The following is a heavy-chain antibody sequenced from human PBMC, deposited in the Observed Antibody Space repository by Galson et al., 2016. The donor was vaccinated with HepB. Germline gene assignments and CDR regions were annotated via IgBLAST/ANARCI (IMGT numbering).Heavy chain of an antibody. CDR2: ISGDGAP. D-gene: IGHD2-2*01. Sequence: SLRLSCAASGFTFSSYAMRWVRQAPGTGLEWVSSISGDGAPSYVDSMKGRFTISRDNSKDTLYLQMISLRAEDTAVYYCARDRGFYSSTWDWGQGTLVTVSS. CDR1: GFTFSSYA. J-gene: IGHJ4*02. CDR3: ARDRGFYSSTWD. V-gene: IGHV3-23*01.